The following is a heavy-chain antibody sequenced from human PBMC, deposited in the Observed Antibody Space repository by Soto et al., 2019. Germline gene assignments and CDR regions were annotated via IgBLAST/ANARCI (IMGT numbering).Heavy chain of an antibody. CDR1: GFTFTSSA. J-gene: IGHJ6*02. V-gene: IGHV1-58*01. Sequence: SVKVSCKASGFTFTSSAVQWVRQARGQRLEWIGWIVVGSGNTNYAQKFQERVTITRDMSTTTAYMELSSLRSEDTAVYYCAAAPWITIFGVAEDYYGMDVWGQGTTVTVSS. CDR2: IVVGSGNT. D-gene: IGHD3-3*01. CDR3: AAAPWITIFGVAEDYYGMDV.